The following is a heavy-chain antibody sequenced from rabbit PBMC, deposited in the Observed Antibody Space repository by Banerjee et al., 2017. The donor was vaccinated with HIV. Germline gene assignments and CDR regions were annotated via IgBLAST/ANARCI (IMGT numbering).Heavy chain of an antibody. Sequence: QSLEESGGDLVKPGASLTLTCTASGFSFSSSYYMCWVRQAPGKGLEWIACIYAGSGGTTYYASWAKGRFTISKTSSTTVTLQMTSLTAADTATYFCARELADYGGYGYVTEGYRLWGQGTLVTVS. CDR2: IYAGSGGTT. CDR3: ARELADYGGYGYVTEGYRL. V-gene: IGHV1S40*01. D-gene: IGHD6-1*01. CDR1: GFSFSSSYY. J-gene: IGHJ3*01.